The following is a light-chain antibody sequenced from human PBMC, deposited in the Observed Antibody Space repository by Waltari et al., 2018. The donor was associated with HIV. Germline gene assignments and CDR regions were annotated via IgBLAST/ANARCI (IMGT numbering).Light chain of an antibody. CDR1: SSNIGIKT. CDR3: AAWDDSLMGYYV. V-gene: IGLV1-44*01. J-gene: IGLJ1*01. Sequence: QSVLTQPPSASGTPGQRVTISCSGSSSNIGIKTVNWFQQLPGTATKLRIYNNNQRPSGVPDRFSGSKSGTSASLAISGLQSEDEADYYCAAWDDSLMGYYVFGTGTKVTVL. CDR2: NNN.